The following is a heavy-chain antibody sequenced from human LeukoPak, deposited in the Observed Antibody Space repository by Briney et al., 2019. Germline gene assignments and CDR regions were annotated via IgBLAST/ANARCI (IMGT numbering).Heavy chain of an antibody. CDR1: GFTFDDYA. J-gene: IGHJ1*01. Sequence: PGRSLRLSCAASGFTFDDYAMHWVQQAPGKGLEWVSGISWNSGSIGYADSVKGRFTISRDNAKNSLYLQMNSLRAEDTALYYCAKAYCSSTSCYPRAEYFQHWGQGTLVTVSS. V-gene: IGHV3-9*01. CDR3: AKAYCSSTSCYPRAEYFQH. CDR2: ISWNSGSI. D-gene: IGHD2-2*01.